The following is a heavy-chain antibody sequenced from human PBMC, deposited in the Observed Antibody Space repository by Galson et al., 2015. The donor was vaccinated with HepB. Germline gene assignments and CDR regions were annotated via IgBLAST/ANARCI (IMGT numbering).Heavy chain of an antibody. CDR3: AAADYYGSGTSIGFDY. V-gene: IGHV1-58*02. J-gene: IGHJ4*02. D-gene: IGHD3-10*01. Sequence: SVKVSCKASGFTFTSSAMQWVRQARGQRLEWIGWIVVGSGNTNYAQKFQERVTITRDMSTSTAYMELSSLRSEDTAVYYCAAADYYGSGTSIGFDYWGQGTLVTVSS. CDR2: IVVGSGNT. CDR1: GFTFTSSA.